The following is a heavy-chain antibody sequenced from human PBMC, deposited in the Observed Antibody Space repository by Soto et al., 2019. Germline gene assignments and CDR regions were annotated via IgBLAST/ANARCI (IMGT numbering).Heavy chain of an antibody. Sequence: KGTGASVKVSCKASGGTFSSYAISWVRQAPGQGLEWMGGIIPIFGTANYAQKFQGRVTITADESTSTAYMELSSLRSEDTAVYYCAGEKGAAYCSGGSCRPGGAFDIWGQGTMVTVSS. CDR3: AGEKGAAYCSGGSCRPGGAFDI. CDR1: GGTFSSYA. CDR2: IIPIFGTA. J-gene: IGHJ3*02. D-gene: IGHD2-15*01. V-gene: IGHV1-69*13.